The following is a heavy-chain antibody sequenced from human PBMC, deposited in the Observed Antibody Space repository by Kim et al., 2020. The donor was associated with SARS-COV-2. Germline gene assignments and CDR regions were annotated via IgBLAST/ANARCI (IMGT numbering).Heavy chain of an antibody. CDR3: TSHLGDSFHYYYYGMDV. CDR2: ISSSSSTL. J-gene: IGHJ6*02. CDR1: GFTFSGYS. V-gene: IGHV3-48*02. D-gene: IGHD5-18*01. Sequence: GGSLRLSCAASGFTFSGYSMNWVRQAPGKGLEWVSYISSSSSTLYYADSVKGRFTISRDNAKNSLYLQMNSLRDEDTAVYYCTSHLGDSFHYYYYGMDVWGQGTTVTVSS.